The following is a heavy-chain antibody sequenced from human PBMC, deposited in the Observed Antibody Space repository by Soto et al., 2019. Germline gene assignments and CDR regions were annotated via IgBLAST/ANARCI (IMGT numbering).Heavy chain of an antibody. J-gene: IGHJ5*02. V-gene: IGHV1-69*13. Sequence: SVKVSCKSSDNTFTHYGINWVRQAPGQGLEWMGWIIPIFGTANYAQKFQGRVTITADESTSTAYMELSSLRSEDTAVYYCARSTPAMRYCSGGSCYWWFDPWGQGTLVTVSS. D-gene: IGHD2-15*01. CDR1: DNTFTHYG. CDR2: IIPIFGTA. CDR3: ARSTPAMRYCSGGSCYWWFDP.